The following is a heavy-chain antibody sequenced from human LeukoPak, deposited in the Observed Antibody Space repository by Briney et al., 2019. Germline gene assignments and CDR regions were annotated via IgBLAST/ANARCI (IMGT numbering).Heavy chain of an antibody. CDR1: RGSFSGYY. CDR2: INHSGTT. D-gene: IGHD3-9*01. V-gene: IGHV4-34*01. J-gene: IGHJ4*02. CDR3: ARGPTIGYDILTGYYYFDY. Sequence: PSETLSLTCAVYRGSFSGYYWTWIRQSPGKGLEWIGEINHSGTTNYNPSLKSRVTISIDTSKNQSSLKLSSVTAADTAVYYCARGPTIGYDILTGYYYFDYWGQGTLVTVSS.